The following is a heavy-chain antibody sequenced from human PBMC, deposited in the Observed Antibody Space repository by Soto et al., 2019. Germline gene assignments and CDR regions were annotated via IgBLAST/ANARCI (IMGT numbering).Heavy chain of an antibody. D-gene: IGHD2-2*01. V-gene: IGHV3-30*18. CDR3: ANVGVLVPAAMSGTDYYGMDV. CDR1: GFTFSSYG. Sequence: QVQLVESGGGVVQPGRSLRLSCAASGFTFSSYGMHWVRQAPGKGLEWVAVISYDGSNKYYADSVKGRFTISRDNSKNTLYLQMNSLRAEDTAVYYCANVGVLVPAAMSGTDYYGMDVWGQGTTVTVSS. CDR2: ISYDGSNK. J-gene: IGHJ6*02.